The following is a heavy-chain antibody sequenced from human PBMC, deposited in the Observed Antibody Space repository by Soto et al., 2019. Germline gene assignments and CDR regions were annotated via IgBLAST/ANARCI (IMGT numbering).Heavy chain of an antibody. V-gene: IGHV1-58*01. Sequence: GASVKVSCKASGFTFTSSAVQWVRQARGQRLEWIGWIVVGSGNTNYAQKFQERVTITRDMSTSTAYMELSSLRSEDTAVYYCAEYCTNGVCPYLWGQGTLVTVSS. D-gene: IGHD2-8*01. CDR1: GFTFTSSA. CDR3: AEYCTNGVCPYL. J-gene: IGHJ5*02. CDR2: IVVGSGNT.